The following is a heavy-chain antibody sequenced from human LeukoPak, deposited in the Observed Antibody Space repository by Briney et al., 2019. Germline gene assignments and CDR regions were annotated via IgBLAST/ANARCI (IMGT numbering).Heavy chain of an antibody. V-gene: IGHV4-39*07. J-gene: IGHJ3*02. CDR2: IYYSGST. CDR1: GGSISSSSYY. D-gene: IGHD3-16*02. Sequence: PSETLSLTCTVSGGSISSSSYYWGWIRQPPGKGLEWIGSIYYSGSTYYNPSLKSRVTISVDTSKNQSSLKLSSVTAADTAVYYCARLGPSLYSAFDIWGQGTMVTVSS. CDR3: ARLGPSLYSAFDI.